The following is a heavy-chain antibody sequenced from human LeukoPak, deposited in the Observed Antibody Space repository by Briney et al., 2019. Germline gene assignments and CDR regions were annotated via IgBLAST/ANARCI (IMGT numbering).Heavy chain of an antibody. D-gene: IGHD1-1*01. CDR2: ISSSSSYI. CDR3: ASGFTGTFTDY. J-gene: IGHJ4*02. Sequence: GALGLSFSASWFTFKRYSMNWVRQAPGKGLEWVSSISSSSSYIYYADSVKGRFTISRDNAKNSLYLQMNSLRAEDTAVYYCASGFTGTFTDYWGQGTLVTVSS. V-gene: IGHV3-21*01. CDR1: WFTFKRYS.